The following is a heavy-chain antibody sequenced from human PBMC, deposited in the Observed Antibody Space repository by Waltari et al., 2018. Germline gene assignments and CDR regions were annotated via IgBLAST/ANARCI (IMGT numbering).Heavy chain of an antibody. CDR1: GGPLSNNY. D-gene: IGHD5-18*01. V-gene: IGHV4-59*01. Sequence: QLQLQESGPGVVKPSEPLSLTCDVSGGPLSNNYWSWIRQSPGTGLESIGFFYYTGSTIYNPSLESRATISVDRSKSQVSLTLTSVTTADTAVYFCARFNQYSSSKYFDVWGRGMLVTVSS. J-gene: IGHJ2*01. CDR2: FYYTGST. CDR3: ARFNQYSSSKYFDV.